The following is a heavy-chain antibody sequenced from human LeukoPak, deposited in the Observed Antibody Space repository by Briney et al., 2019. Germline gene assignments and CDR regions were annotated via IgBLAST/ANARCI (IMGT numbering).Heavy chain of an antibody. CDR1: GGSISSGSYY. CDR3: ARLMDTASGRYFDY. V-gene: IGHV4-61*02. D-gene: IGHD5-18*01. Sequence: PSETLSLTCTVSGGSISSGSYYWSWIRQPAGKGLEWIGRIYTSGSTNYNPSLKSPVTISVDTSKNQFSLKLSSVTAADTAVYYCARLMDTASGRYFDYWGQGTLVTVSS. J-gene: IGHJ4*02. CDR2: IYTSGST.